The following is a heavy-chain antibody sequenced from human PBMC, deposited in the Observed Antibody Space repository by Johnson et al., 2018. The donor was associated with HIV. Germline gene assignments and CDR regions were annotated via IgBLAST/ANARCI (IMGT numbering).Heavy chain of an antibody. D-gene: IGHD4-17*01. Sequence: VQLLESGGGLVQPGGSLRLSCAASGFTFSSFAMGWVRQAPGKGLQWVSGISARGTSTSYADSVKGRFTISRDNAKNSLYLQMNSLRAEDTAVYYCARSGHYELNAFDIWGQGTMVTVSS. CDR3: ARSGHYELNAFDI. CDR1: GFTFSSFA. J-gene: IGHJ3*02. V-gene: IGHV3-23*01. CDR2: ISARGTST.